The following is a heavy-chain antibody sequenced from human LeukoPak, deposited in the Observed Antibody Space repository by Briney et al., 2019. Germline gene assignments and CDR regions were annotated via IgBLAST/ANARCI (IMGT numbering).Heavy chain of an antibody. D-gene: IGHD3-22*01. J-gene: IGHJ4*02. CDR2: ISYDGSNE. CDR1: GFTFSRFG. CDR3: VPVYDSSGYYLVKRLGYFDY. Sequence: GGSLRLSCAASGFTFSRFGMHWVRQAPGKGLEWVAVISYDGSNEYYADSVKGRFTISRDNSKNTLYLQMNSLRAEDTAVYYCVPVYDSSGYYLVKRLGYFDYWGQGTLVTVSS. V-gene: IGHV3-30*03.